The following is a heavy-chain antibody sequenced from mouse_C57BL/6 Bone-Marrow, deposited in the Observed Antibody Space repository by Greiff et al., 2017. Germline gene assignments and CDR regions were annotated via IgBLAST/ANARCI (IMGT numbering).Heavy chain of an antibody. CDR3: ERTGDGNYRFAY. V-gene: IGHV1-55*01. D-gene: IGHD2-1*01. CDR1: GYTFTSYW. CDR2: IYPGSGST. Sequence: QVQLQQPGAELVKPGASVKMSCKASGYTFTSYWITWVKQRPGQGLEWIGDIYPGSGSTNYNEKFKSKATLTVDTSSSTAYMQLSSLTSEDSAVYDCERTGDGNYRFAYWGQGTLVTVSA. J-gene: IGHJ3*01.